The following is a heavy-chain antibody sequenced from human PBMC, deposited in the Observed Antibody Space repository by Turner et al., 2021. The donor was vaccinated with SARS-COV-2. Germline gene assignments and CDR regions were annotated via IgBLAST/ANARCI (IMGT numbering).Heavy chain of an antibody. D-gene: IGHD6-19*01. V-gene: IGHV1-24*01. CDR3: ATGVAVAGTPSEYYYYYGMDV. CDR1: GSSPTELS. J-gene: IGHJ6*02. CDR2: FDPEDGET. Sequence: QVQLVQSGAEVQKPGASVKVSCKVSGSSPTELSMHWVRQAPGKGLEWMGGFDPEDGETIYAQKFQGRVTMTEDTSTDTAYMELSSLRSEDTAVYYCATGVAVAGTPSEYYYYYGMDVWGQGTTVAVSS.